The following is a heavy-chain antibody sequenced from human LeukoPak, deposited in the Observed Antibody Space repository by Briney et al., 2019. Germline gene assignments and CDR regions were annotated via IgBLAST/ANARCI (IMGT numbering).Heavy chain of an antibody. CDR3: AREHGYSYGYNAFDI. D-gene: IGHD5-18*01. Sequence: GGSLRLSCAASVVTSSSYLISGGRHGPGQGREWVANIKKDGSEKSYVDSVKGRFTTSRENAKNSMYLQINSMRAEDKAVYYCAREHGYSYGYNAFDIWGQGTMVTVSS. CDR1: VVTSSSYL. V-gene: IGHV3-7*01. CDR2: IKKDGSEK. J-gene: IGHJ3*02.